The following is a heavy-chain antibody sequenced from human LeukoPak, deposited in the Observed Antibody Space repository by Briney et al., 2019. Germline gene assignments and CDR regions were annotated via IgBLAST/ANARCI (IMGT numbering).Heavy chain of an antibody. CDR3: ARGPGIAWEGYYYDYYYMDV. CDR1: GGSISSYY. Sequence: SETLSLTCTVSGGSISSYYWSWIRQPAGKGLEWIGRIYTGGSTNYNPSLKSRVTMSVDTSKNQFSLKLSSVTAADTAVYYCARGPGIAWEGYYYDYYYMDVWGKGTTVTVSS. D-gene: IGHD6-13*01. V-gene: IGHV4-4*07. CDR2: IYTGGST. J-gene: IGHJ6*03.